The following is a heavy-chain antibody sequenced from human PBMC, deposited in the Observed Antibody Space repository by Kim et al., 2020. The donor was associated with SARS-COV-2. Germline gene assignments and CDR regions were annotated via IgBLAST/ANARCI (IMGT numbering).Heavy chain of an antibody. V-gene: IGHV1-18*04. D-gene: IGHD3-10*01. CDR2: ISAYNGNT. Sequence: ASVKVSCKASGYTFTSYGISWVRQAPGQGLEWMGWISAYNGNTNYAQKLQGRVTMTTDTSTSTAYMELRSLRSDDTAVYYCARDLPIPYYYGSGSYLSVDYWGQGTLVTVSS. CDR3: ARDLPIPYYYGSGSYLSVDY. J-gene: IGHJ4*02. CDR1: GYTFTSYG.